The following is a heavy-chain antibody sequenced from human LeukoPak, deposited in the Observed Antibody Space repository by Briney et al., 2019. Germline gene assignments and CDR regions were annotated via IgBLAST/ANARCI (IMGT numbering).Heavy chain of an antibody. V-gene: IGHV3-48*04. CDR1: GFTFSSYN. CDR2: ISSSSSTI. Sequence: GGSLRLSCAASGFTFSSYNMNWVRQAPGKGLEWVSYISSSSSTIYYADSVTGRFTISRDNAKNSLYLQMNSLRVEDTAVYYCARDQKGGSYRPFDYWGQGTLVTVSS. D-gene: IGHD3-16*02. J-gene: IGHJ4*02. CDR3: ARDQKGGSYRPFDY.